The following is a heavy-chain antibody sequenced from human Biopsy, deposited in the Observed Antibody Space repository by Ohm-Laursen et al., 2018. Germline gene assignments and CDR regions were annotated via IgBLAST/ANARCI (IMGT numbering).Heavy chain of an antibody. CDR1: GFTFSTYC. CDR3: ASAHQYCSATTCNGGSDF. Sequence: SLRLSCAASGFTFSTYCMTWVRQAPGKGLEWAANINQAGSEKYYVDSVKGRFTISRDNAKDSLDLQMSSLRVEDTALYYCASAHQYCSATTCNGGSDFWGQGTLVTVSS. J-gene: IGHJ4*02. V-gene: IGHV3-7*01. CDR2: INQAGSEK. D-gene: IGHD2-15*01.